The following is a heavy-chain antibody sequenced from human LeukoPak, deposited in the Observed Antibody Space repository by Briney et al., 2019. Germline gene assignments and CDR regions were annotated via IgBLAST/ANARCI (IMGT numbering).Heavy chain of an antibody. CDR1: GGSISSYY. J-gene: IGHJ4*02. CDR3: AGHRYCSGGSCYRIDY. V-gene: IGHV4-59*01. CDR2: IYYSGST. D-gene: IGHD2-15*01. Sequence: PSETLSLTCTVSGGSISSYYWSWIRQPPGKGLEWIGYIYYSGSTNYNPSLKSRVTTSVDTSKNQFSLKLSSVTAADTAVYYCAGHRYCSGGSCYRIDYWGQGTLVTVSS.